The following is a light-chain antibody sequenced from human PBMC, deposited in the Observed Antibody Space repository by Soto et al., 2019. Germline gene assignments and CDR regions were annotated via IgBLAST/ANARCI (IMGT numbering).Light chain of an antibody. CDR3: QTWCTGIRV. Sequence: QPVLTQSPSASASLGASVKLTCTLSSGHSSYAIAWHQQQPEKGPRYLMKLNSDGSHSKGDGIPDRFSGSSSGAERYLTISSLQSEDEADYYGQTWCTGIRVFGGGTKVTVL. CDR1: SGHSSYA. J-gene: IGLJ3*02. CDR2: LNSDGSH. V-gene: IGLV4-69*01.